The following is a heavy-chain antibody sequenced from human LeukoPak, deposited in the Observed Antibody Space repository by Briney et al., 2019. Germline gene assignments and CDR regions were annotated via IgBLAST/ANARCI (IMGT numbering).Heavy chain of an antibody. CDR3: ARDVMFNY. Sequence: ASVKVSCKASGYTFTGYYIYWVRQAPGQGLEWMGWINPKNGGTSYSQKFQGRVTMTRDTSISTVYMELNRLTSDDTAVYYCARDVMFNYWGQGTLVTASS. V-gene: IGHV1-2*02. CDR1: GYTFTGYY. J-gene: IGHJ4*02. CDR2: INPKNGGT.